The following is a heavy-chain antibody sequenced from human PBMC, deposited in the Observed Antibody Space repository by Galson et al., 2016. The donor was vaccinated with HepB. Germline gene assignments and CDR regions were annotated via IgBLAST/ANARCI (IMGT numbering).Heavy chain of an antibody. CDR1: GFTFGSYG. J-gene: IGHJ2*01. D-gene: IGHD2-21*02. CDR3: ARGIEAYCGGDCNYWYFDL. Sequence: SLRLSCAASGFTFGSYGMSWVRQAPGKGLEWVASIWFDGSKTYYADSVKGRLTMSRDNSKNTVYLQMENVRAEDTAVYYCARGIEAYCGGDCNYWYFDLWGRGTLVTVSS. V-gene: IGHV3-33*01. CDR2: IWFDGSKT.